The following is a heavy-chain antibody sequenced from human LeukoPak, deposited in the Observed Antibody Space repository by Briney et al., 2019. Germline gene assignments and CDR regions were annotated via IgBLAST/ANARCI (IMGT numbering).Heavy chain of an antibody. V-gene: IGHV4-39*07. CDR3: ARENCSGGSCYLDYYYYYMDV. D-gene: IGHD2-15*01. J-gene: IGHJ6*03. Sequence: SETLSLTCTVSGGSISSSSYYWGWIRQPPGKGLEWIGSIYYSGSTYYNPSLKSRVTISVDTSKNQFSLKLSYMTAADTAGYYCARENCSGGSCYLDYYYYYMDVWGKGTTVTVSS. CDR2: IYYSGST. CDR1: GGSISSSSYY.